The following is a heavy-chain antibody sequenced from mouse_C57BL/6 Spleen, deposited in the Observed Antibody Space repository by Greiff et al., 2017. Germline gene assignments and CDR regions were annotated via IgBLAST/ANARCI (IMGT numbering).Heavy chain of an antibody. Sequence: QVQLQQSGPELVKPGASVKISCKASGYAFSSSWMNWVKQRPGKGLEWIGRIYPGDGDTNYNGKFKGKATLTADKSSITAYMQLSSLTSEDSAVYFCARVDYYGSSPFDYWGQGTTLTVSS. V-gene: IGHV1-82*01. D-gene: IGHD1-1*01. CDR2: IYPGDGDT. CDR3: ARVDYYGSSPFDY. CDR1: GYAFSSSW. J-gene: IGHJ2*01.